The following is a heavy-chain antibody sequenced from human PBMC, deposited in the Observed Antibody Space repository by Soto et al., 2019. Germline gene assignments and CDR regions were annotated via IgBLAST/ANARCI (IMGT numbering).Heavy chain of an antibody. Sequence: GGSLRLSCAASGFTFSNAWMSWVRQAPGKGLEWVGRIKSKTDGGTTDYAAPVKGRFTISRDDSKNTLYLQMNSLKTEDTAVYYCTTGLYFDTFRSFAYWGQGTLVTVSS. CDR3: TTGLYFDTFRSFAY. J-gene: IGHJ4*02. D-gene: IGHD3-9*01. V-gene: IGHV3-15*01. CDR2: IKSKTDGGTT. CDR1: GFTFSNAW.